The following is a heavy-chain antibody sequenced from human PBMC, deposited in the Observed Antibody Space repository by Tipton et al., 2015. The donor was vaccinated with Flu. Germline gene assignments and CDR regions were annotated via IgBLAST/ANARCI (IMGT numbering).Heavy chain of an antibody. Sequence: SLRLSCAASGLTFSSYGMHWVRQAPGKGLEWVAIIWYDGSHKYYADSVKGRFTVSRDNSKNTLYLQMTSLRAEDTAVYYCARAAAGNSDMDVWGQGTTVTVPS. CDR2: IWYDGSHK. J-gene: IGHJ6*02. CDR3: ARAAAGNSDMDV. D-gene: IGHD6-13*01. CDR1: GLTFSSYG. V-gene: IGHV3-33*01.